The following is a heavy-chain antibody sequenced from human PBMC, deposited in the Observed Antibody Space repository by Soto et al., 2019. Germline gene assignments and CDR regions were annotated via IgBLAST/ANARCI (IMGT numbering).Heavy chain of an antibody. CDR2: ISSSSSYT. J-gene: IGHJ4*02. D-gene: IGHD4-17*01. CDR3: ASVRFVRLRWYLNYFDY. CDR1: GFTFSDYY. V-gene: IGHV3-11*06. Sequence: QVQLVESGGGLVKPGGSLRLSCAASGFTFSDYYMSWIRQAPGKGLEWVSYISSSSSYTNYADSVKGRFTISRDNAKNSLYLQMNSVRAEDTAVYYCASVRFVRLRWYLNYFDYWGQGTLVTVSS.